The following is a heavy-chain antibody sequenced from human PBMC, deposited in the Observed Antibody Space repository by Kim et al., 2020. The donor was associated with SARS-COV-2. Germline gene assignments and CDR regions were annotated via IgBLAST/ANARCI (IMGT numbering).Heavy chain of an antibody. CDR3: ATGTPLKDIVVVPAAMLYYYGMDV. D-gene: IGHD2-2*01. J-gene: IGHJ6*02. CDR2: FDPEDGET. Sequence: ASVKVSCKVSGYTLTELSMHWVRQAPGKGLEWMGGFDPEDGETIYAQKFQGRVTMTEDTSTDTAYMELSSLRSEDTAVCYCATGTPLKDIVVVPAAMLYYYGMDVWGQGTTVTVSS. CDR1: GYTLTELS. V-gene: IGHV1-24*01.